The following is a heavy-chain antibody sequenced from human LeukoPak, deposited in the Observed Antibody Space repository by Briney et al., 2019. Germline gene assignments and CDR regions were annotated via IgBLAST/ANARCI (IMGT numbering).Heavy chain of an antibody. CDR2: IWYDGSNK. D-gene: IGHD6-6*01. CDR3: AKGHSSPSSLCDY. CDR1: GFTFSSYG. Sequence: GGSLRLSCAASGFTFSSYGMHWVRQAPGKGLEWVAVIWYDGSNKYYADSVKGRFTISRDNSKNTLYLQMNSLRAEDTAVYYRAKGHSSPSSLCDYWGQGTLVTVSS. V-gene: IGHV3-33*06. J-gene: IGHJ4*02.